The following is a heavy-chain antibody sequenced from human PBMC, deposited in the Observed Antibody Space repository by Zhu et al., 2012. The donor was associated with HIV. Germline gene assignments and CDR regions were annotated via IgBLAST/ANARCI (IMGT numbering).Heavy chain of an antibody. CDR2: MSYSGST. CDR1: GYSISSSNW. D-gene: IGHD3-9*01. V-gene: IGHV4-28*01. Sequence: QVQLQESGPGLVKPSDTLSLTCAVSGYSISSSNWWGWIRQPPGKGLERIAYMSYSGSTYYNVSLKSRVTMSVDTSKNQFSLKLRSVTAVDTAVYYCARIREDILTGYYYYYMDVWGKGTTGHRLL. J-gene: IGHJ6*03. CDR3: ARIREDILTGYYYYYMDV.